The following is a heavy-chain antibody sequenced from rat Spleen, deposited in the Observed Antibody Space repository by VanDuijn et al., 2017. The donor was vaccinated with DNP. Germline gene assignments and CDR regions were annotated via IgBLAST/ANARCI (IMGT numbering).Heavy chain of an antibody. CDR1: GFSLSSYS. CDR2: MLYDGDK. CDR3: VRGTSTDYFDY. V-gene: IGHV2S18*01. Sequence: QVQLKESGPGLVQPSETLSLTCTVSGFSLSSYSVNWVRQHSGKGPEWMGKMLYDGDKVYNSVFNSRLSISRDTSKNQVFLKVNSLQTDDTGTYYCVRGTSTDYFDYWGQGVMVTVSS. J-gene: IGHJ2*01. D-gene: IGHD1-5*01.